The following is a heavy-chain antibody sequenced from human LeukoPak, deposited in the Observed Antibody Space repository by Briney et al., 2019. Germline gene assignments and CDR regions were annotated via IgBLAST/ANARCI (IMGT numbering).Heavy chain of an antibody. CDR3: VRYSSGPNYFDY. J-gene: IGHJ4*02. D-gene: IGHD6-19*01. CDR2: MSSSSGNT. V-gene: IGHV3-21*01. Sequence: GGSLRLSCAASGFTFSTYSMTWVRQAPGKGLEWVSSMSSSSGNTYYADSVKGRFTISRDNAKNSLYLQMNSLRAEDTAVYYCVRYSSGPNYFDYWGQGTLVTVSS. CDR1: GFTFSTYS.